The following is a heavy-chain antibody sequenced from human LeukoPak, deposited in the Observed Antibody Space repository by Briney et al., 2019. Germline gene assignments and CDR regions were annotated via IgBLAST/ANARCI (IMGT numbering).Heavy chain of an antibody. Sequence: SETLSLTCTVSGGSISSYYWSWIRQPPGKGLEWIGYIYYSGSTNYNPSLKSRVTISVDTSKNQFSLKLSSVTAADTAVYYCARGFDYDFWSGYPTRRYYYYYMDVWGKGTTVTVSS. V-gene: IGHV4-59*01. CDR1: GGSISSYY. CDR2: IYYSGST. J-gene: IGHJ6*03. D-gene: IGHD3-3*01. CDR3: ARGFDYDFWSGYPTRRYYYYYMDV.